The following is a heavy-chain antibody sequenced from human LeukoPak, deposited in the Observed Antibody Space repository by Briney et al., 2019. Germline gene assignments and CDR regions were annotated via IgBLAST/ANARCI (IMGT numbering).Heavy chain of an antibody. CDR1: GYSFTSYL. Sequence: GESLKISCKGSGYSFTSYLIGWVRQMPGKGLEWTGIIYPGDSDTRYSPSFQGQVTISADKSISTAYLQWSSLKASDTAMYYCARRGYYYDSSGYYYVYDYWGQGTLVTVSS. V-gene: IGHV5-51*01. CDR2: IYPGDSDT. CDR3: ARRGYYYDSSGYYYVYDY. J-gene: IGHJ4*02. D-gene: IGHD3-22*01.